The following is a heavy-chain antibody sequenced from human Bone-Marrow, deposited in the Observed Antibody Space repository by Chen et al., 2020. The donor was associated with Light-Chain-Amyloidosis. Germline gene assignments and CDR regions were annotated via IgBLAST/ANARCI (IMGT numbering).Heavy chain of an antibody. CDR3: ARDPAYSAFDI. Sequence: EVQLVESGGGLVQPGGSLRPSCAASGFPFSNFYMTWVRQAPGRGLEWVTTINPAGNSINYLDSVRGRFTVSRDNAKNSLYLQMNSLTAEDTALYYCARDPAYSAFDIWGQGAMVTVSS. CDR1: GFPFSNFY. J-gene: IGHJ3*02. V-gene: IGHV3-7*05. CDR2: INPAGNSI. D-gene: IGHD4-4*01.